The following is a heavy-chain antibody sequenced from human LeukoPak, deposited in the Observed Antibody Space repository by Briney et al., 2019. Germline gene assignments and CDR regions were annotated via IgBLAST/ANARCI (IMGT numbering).Heavy chain of an antibody. J-gene: IGHJ4*02. D-gene: IGHD6-13*01. CDR1: GYTFTGYY. Sequence: ASVKVSCKASGYTFTGYYMHWVRQAPGQGLEWMGWINPNSGSTNYAQKFQGRVTMTRDTSISTAYMELSRLRSDDTAVYYCARGVYIAAAQYGYWGQGTLVTVSS. V-gene: IGHV1-2*02. CDR3: ARGVYIAAAQYGY. CDR2: INPNSGST.